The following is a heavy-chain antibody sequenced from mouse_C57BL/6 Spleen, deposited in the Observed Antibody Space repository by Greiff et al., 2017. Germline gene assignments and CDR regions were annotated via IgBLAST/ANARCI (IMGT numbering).Heavy chain of an antibody. J-gene: IGHJ1*03. Sequence: QVQLQQPGTELVTPGASVKLSCKASGYTFTSYWLHWVKQRPGPGLEWIGNINPSNGGTNYNEKFKSKATLTVDKSSSTAYMQLSSLTSEDSAVYYCARERDYDGYFDVWGTGTTVTVSS. CDR3: ARERDYDGYFDV. CDR2: INPSNGGT. D-gene: IGHD2-4*01. CDR1: GYTFTSYW. V-gene: IGHV1-53*01.